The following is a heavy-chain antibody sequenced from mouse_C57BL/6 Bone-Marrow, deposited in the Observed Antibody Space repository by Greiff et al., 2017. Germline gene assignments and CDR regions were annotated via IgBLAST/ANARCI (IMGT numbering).Heavy chain of an antibody. J-gene: IGHJ4*01. V-gene: IGHV2-6*01. CDR1: GFSFTSYG. CDR3: ASGPAMDY. CDR2: LWGVGST. Sequence: VQVVESGPGLVAPSQCLSISCTASGFSFTSYGVDWVRQSPGKGLEWLGVLWGVGSTNNNSAIKSRLGISKVNSKSQVFLKMNSLQTDDTAMYYCASGPAMDYWGQGTAVTVSS.